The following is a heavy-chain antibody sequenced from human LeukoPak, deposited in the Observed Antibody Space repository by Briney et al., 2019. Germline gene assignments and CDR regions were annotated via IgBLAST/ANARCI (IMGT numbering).Heavy chain of an antibody. V-gene: IGHV4-34*09. CDR3: ARGGGYYYDSSGYSQRDFDY. CDR2: INHSGST. D-gene: IGHD3-22*01. Sequence: SETLSLTCAVYGGSFSGYYWSWIRQPPGKGLEWIGEINHSGSTNYNPSLKSRVTISVDTSKNQFSLKLSSVTAADMAVYYCARGGGYYYDSSGYSQRDFDYWGQGTLVTVSS. J-gene: IGHJ4*02. CDR1: GGSFSGYY.